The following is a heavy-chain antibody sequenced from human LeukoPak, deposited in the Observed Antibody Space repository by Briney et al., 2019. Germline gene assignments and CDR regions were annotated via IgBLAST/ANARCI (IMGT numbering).Heavy chain of an antibody. CDR2: INHSGST. Sequence: SETLSLTCTVSGGSISSGSYYWSWIRQPPGKGLEWIGEINHSGSTNYNPSLKSRVTISVDTSKNQFSLKLSSVTAADTAVYYCARDRVGDSRGFDYWGQGTLVTVFS. CDR3: ARDRVGDSRGFDY. J-gene: IGHJ4*02. D-gene: IGHD2-21*02. CDR1: GGSISSGSYY. V-gene: IGHV4-39*07.